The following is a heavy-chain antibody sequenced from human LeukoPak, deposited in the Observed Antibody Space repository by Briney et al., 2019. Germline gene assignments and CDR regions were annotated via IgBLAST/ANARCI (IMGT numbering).Heavy chain of an antibody. J-gene: IGHJ4*02. Sequence: GGSLRLSCAASGFTFSSHWMSWVRQAPGKGLEWVANIREDGSLQYYVDSVEGRFTISRDNARKSVFLQMNTLRVDDTAVYYCTRVSGASAVSDYWGQGALVTVSS. CDR1: GFTFSSHW. V-gene: IGHV3-7*03. CDR2: IREDGSLQ. D-gene: IGHD1-14*01. CDR3: TRVSGASAVSDY.